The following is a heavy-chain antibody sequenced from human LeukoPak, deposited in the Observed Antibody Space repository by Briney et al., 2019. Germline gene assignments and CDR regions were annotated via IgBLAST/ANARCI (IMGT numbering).Heavy chain of an antibody. CDR3: AKGGIAVAGTSYYYYMDV. V-gene: IGHV3-23*01. CDR2: ISGSGDYT. J-gene: IGHJ6*03. D-gene: IGHD6-19*01. Sequence: GGTLRLSCAASGFTFSNYGMSWVRQAPGKGLEWVSAISGSGDYTYYADSVKGRFTISRDNSKNTLYLQMNSLRAEDTAVYYCAKGGIAVAGTSYYYYMDVWGKGTTATISS. CDR1: GFTFSNYG.